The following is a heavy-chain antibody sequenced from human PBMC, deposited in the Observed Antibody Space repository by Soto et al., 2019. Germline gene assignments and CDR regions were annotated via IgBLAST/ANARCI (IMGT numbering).Heavy chain of an antibody. CDR3: AREIFGVIISGGRDAFDI. CDR1: GGSINSAGYF. CDR2: IHYSGIT. Sequence: SETLSLTCTVSGGSINSAGYFWSWIRHHPGKGLEWIGYIHYSGITYYNPSLKSRLTISVDTSKNQFSLNLRSVTAADTAVYYCAREIFGVIISGGRDAFDIWGQGTMVTV. D-gene: IGHD3-3*01. V-gene: IGHV4-31*03. J-gene: IGHJ3*02.